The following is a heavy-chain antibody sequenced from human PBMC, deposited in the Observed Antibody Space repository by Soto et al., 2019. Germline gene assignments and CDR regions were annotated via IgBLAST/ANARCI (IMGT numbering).Heavy chain of an antibody. J-gene: IGHJ6*03. CDR2: INAGNGNT. CDR1: GYTFTSYA. D-gene: IGHD1-1*01. CDR3: ARDRNPGYYYYMDV. V-gene: IGHV1-3*01. Sequence: QVQLVQSGAEVKKPGASVKVSCKASGYTFTSYAMHWVRQAPGQRLEWMGWINAGNGNTKYSQKFQGRVTITRDTSASTAYMELSSLRSEDTAVYYCARDRNPGYYYYMDVWGKGTTVTVSS.